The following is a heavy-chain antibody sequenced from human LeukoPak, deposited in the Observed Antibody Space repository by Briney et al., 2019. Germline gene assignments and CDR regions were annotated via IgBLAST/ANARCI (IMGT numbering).Heavy chain of an antibody. V-gene: IGHV4-30-2*01. CDR1: GGSISSGGYY. CDR3: ARDKGTTVDV. D-gene: IGHD1-1*01. J-gene: IGHJ6*04. CDR2: IYHSGST. Sequence: PSQTLSLTCTVSGGSISSGGYYWSWIRQPPGKGLEWIGYIYHSGSTYYNPSLKSRVTISVDRTKNQFSLKLSSVTAADTAVYYCARDKGTTVDVWGKGTTVTVSS.